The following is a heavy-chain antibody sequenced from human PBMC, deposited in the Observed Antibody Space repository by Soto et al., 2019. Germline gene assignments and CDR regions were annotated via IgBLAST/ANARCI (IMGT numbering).Heavy chain of an antibody. Sequence: TSGTLSLTRAVYWGSFNDYYWGWIRQPPGKGLGGIGEINHTGHTHYNPSLKSRVTISIDTSQDQFSLKPGSVTAADTAVYFCGGWGHLFDYWGKEILVPVPS. CDR2: INHTGHT. J-gene: IGHJ4*02. V-gene: IGHV4-34*01. CDR1: WGSFNDYY. CDR3: GGWGHLFDY. D-gene: IGHD1-26*01.